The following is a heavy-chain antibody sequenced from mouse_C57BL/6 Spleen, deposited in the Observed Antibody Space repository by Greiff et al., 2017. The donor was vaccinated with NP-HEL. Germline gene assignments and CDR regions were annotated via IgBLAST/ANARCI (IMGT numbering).Heavy chain of an antibody. CDR1: GYTFTDYE. V-gene: IGHV1-15*01. Sequence: QVQLQQSGAELVRPGASVTLSCKASGYTFTDYEMHWVKQTPVHGLEWIGAIDPETGGTAYNQKFKGKAILTADKSSSTAYMELRSLTSEDSAVYYCTREPRGQAHYDGYYWFAYWGQGTLVTVSA. CDR3: TREPRGQAHYDGYYWFAY. D-gene: IGHD2-3*01. CDR2: IDPETGGT. J-gene: IGHJ3*01.